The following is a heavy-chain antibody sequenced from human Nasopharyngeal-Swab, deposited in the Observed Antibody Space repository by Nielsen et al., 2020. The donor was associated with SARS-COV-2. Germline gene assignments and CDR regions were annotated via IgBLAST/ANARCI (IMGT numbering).Heavy chain of an antibody. V-gene: IGHV3-7*01. CDR1: RFTFSSYW. Sequence: GSLRLSCAASRFTFSSYWMSWVRQAPGKGLEWVANIKQDGSEKYYVDSVKGRFTISRDNAKNSLYLQMNSLRAEDTAVYYCAREVRGSYWPAFDIWGQGTMVTVSS. J-gene: IGHJ3*02. CDR2: IKQDGSEK. D-gene: IGHD1-26*01. CDR3: AREVRGSYWPAFDI.